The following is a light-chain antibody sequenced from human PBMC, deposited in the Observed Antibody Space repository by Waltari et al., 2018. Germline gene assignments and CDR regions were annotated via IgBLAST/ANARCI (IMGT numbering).Light chain of an antibody. J-gene: IGLJ2*01. CDR2: DND. CDR3: QSYDSSLSVL. V-gene: IGLV1-40*01. Sequence: QSVLTQPPSVSGAPGQRVTISCPGRSSNIRGHNINWSQQLPGMAPKLLMYDNDKRPSGVSDRFSGSKSGSSASLTITGLQTDDEADYYCQSYDSSLSVLFGGGTRLTVL. CDR1: SSNIRGHN.